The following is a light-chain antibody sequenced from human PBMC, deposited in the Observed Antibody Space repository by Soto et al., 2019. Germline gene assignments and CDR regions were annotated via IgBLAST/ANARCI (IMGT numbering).Light chain of an antibody. CDR1: QSVSSY. J-gene: IGKJ5*01. Sequence: EVVLRQSPATLSLAAGERATLSCRASQSVSSYLAWYQQKPGQAPRLLIYDASTRATGIPDRFSGGGSGTEFTLTIRSLQSEDFVVYSCQQYNSWPPITFGQGTRLEIK. CDR2: DAS. V-gene: IGKV3-15*01. CDR3: QQYNSWPPIT.